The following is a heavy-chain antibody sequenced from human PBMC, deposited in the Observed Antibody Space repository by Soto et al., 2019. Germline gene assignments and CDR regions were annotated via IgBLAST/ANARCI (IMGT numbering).Heavy chain of an antibody. CDR1: GGTFSSYA. Sequence: QVQLVQSGAEVKKPGSSVKVSCKASGGTFSSYAISWVRQAPGQGLEWMGGTIPIFGTANYAQKFQGRVTITADESTSTAYMELSSLRSEDTAVYYCARAYYDILTGYENLYYFDYWGQGTLVTVSS. D-gene: IGHD3-9*01. J-gene: IGHJ4*02. CDR3: ARAYYDILTGYENLYYFDY. CDR2: TIPIFGTA. V-gene: IGHV1-69*01.